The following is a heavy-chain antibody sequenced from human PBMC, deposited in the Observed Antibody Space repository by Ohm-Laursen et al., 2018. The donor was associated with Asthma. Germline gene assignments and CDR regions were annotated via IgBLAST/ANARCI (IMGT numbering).Heavy chain of an antibody. CDR2: ISNPRTCI. CDR3: ARIGPEWELPGCEYSLIH. CDR1: VYSHRHHR. V-gene: IGHV3-21*01. J-gene: IGHJ1*01. D-gene: IGHD1-26*01. Sequence: LRVSCTPAVYSHRHHRPHTLRPAAPKALAWVASISNPRTCIYYADSVRGRFTTSRDNAKNLVYLQMDGLRVDDTALYYCARIGPEWELPGCEYSLIHWGQGTLVTVSS.